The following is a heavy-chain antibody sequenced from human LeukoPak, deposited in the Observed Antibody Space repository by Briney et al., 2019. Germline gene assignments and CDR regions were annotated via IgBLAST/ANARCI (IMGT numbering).Heavy chain of an antibody. D-gene: IGHD3-3*01. CDR1: GFTFSSYA. CDR2: ISGSGGST. Sequence: GGSLRLSCAASGFTFSSYAMSWVRQAPGNGLEWVSAISGSGGSTYYADSVKGRFTISRDNSKNTLYLQMNSLRAGDTAVYYCAKLTYYDFWSGFLDYWGQGTLVTVSS. V-gene: IGHV3-23*01. CDR3: AKLTYYDFWSGFLDY. J-gene: IGHJ4*02.